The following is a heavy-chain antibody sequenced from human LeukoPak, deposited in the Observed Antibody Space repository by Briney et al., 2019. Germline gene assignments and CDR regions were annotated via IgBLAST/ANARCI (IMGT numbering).Heavy chain of an antibody. CDR1: GGTFSSYA. Sequence: ASVKVSCKASGGTFSSYAISWVRQAPGQGLEWMGRIIPILGIANYAQKFQGRVTITADKSTSTAYMELSSLRSEDTAVYYCARDNLAEDTAMVLGPYGMDVWGQGTMVTVSS. D-gene: IGHD5-18*01. CDR3: ARDNLAEDTAMVLGPYGMDV. CDR2: IIPILGIA. J-gene: IGHJ6*02. V-gene: IGHV1-69*04.